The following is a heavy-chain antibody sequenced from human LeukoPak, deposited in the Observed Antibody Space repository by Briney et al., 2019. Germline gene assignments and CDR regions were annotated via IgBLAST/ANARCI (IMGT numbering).Heavy chain of an antibody. CDR2: IYHSGST. CDR1: GGSISSGGYS. D-gene: IGHD4-11*01. J-gene: IGHJ5*02. Sequence: SQTLSLTCAVSGGSISSGGYSWSWIRQPPGKGLEWIGYIYHSGSTYYNPSLKSRVTISVDTSKNQFSLKLSSVTAADTAVYYCARVTDYSKWFDPWGQGTLVTVSS. V-gene: IGHV4-30-2*05. CDR3: ARVTDYSKWFDP.